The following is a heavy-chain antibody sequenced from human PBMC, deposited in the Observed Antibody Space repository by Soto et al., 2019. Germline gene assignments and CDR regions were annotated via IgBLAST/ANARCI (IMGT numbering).Heavy chain of an antibody. CDR3: AREEGSGSSPVDY. V-gene: IGHV4-31*03. CDR1: GGSISSGGYY. D-gene: IGHD3-10*01. Sequence: QVQLQESGPGLVEPSQTLSLTCTVSGGSISSGGYYWSWIRQHPGKGLEWIGYIYYSGSTYYNPSLKSRVTISVDTSKNQFSLKLSSVTAADTAVYYCAREEGSGSSPVDYWGQGTLVTVSS. J-gene: IGHJ4*02. CDR2: IYYSGST.